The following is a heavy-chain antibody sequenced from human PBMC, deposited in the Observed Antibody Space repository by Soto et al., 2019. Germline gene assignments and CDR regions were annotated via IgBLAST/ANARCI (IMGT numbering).Heavy chain of an antibody. CDR2: ISGSGGST. V-gene: IGHV3-23*01. D-gene: IGHD6-19*01. CDR3: AKDKNYLSSSSGRSNWFDP. Sequence: PGGSLRLPXAASGFTFSSYAMSWVRQAPGKGLEWVSAISGSGGSTYYADSVKGRFTISRDNSKNTLYLQMNSLRAEDTAVYYCAKDKNYLSSSSGRSNWFDPWGQGTLVTVSS. CDR1: GFTFSSYA. J-gene: IGHJ5*02.